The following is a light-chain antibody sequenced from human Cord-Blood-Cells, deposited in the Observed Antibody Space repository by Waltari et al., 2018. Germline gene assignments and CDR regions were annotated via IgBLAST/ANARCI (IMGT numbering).Light chain of an antibody. V-gene: IGKV4-1*01. J-gene: IGKJ2*01. CDR3: QQYYSTPYT. CDR1: QSVLYSSNNKSC. Sequence: DIVMTQSPDSLAVSLGERATINCKSSQSVLYSSNNKSCLAWYQQKPGQPPKLLIYWASTRESGVPDRFSGSGSGTDFTLTINSLQAEDVAVYYCQQYYSTPYTFGQGTKLEIK. CDR2: WAS.